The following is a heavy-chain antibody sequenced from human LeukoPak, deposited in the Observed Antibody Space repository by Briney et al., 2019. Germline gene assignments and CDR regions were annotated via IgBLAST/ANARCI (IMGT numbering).Heavy chain of an antibody. CDR2: IYSGGST. J-gene: IGHJ6*03. CDR1: GFTVSSNY. CDR3: ARASRTSGSYYYYYYYMDV. D-gene: IGHD1-26*01. V-gene: IGHV3-53*01. Sequence: AGGSLRLSCAASGFTVSSNYMSWVRQAPGKGLEWVSVIYSGGSTYYADSVKGRFTISRDNSKNTLYLQMNSLRAEDTAVYYCARASRTSGSYYYYYYYMDVWGKGTTVTISS.